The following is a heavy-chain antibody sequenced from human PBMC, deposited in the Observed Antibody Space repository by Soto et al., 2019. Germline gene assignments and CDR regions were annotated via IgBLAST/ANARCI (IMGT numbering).Heavy chain of an antibody. Sequence: KPSETLSLTCTVSGGSISSYYWSWIRQPPGKGLEWIGYIYYSGSTNYNPSLKSRVTISVDTSKNQFSLKLSSVTAADTAVYYCARVEMATIPYFDYWGEGTLVTVTS. CDR1: GGSISSYY. CDR3: ARVEMATIPYFDY. J-gene: IGHJ4*02. D-gene: IGHD5-12*01. CDR2: IYYSGST. V-gene: IGHV4-59*01.